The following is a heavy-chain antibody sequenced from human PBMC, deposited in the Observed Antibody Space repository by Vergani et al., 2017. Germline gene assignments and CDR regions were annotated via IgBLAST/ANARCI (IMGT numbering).Heavy chain of an antibody. CDR2: IKQDGSEK. J-gene: IGHJ3*02. V-gene: IGHV3-7*01. CDR1: GFTFSSYW. Sequence: EVQLVESGGGLVQPGGSLRLSCAASGFTFSSYWMSWVRQAPGKGLEWVANIKQDGSEKYYVDSVKGRFTISRDNAKNSLYLQMNSLRAEDTAVYYCARGPYYYDSSGYYDDDAFDIWGQGTMVTVSS. CDR3: ARGPYYYDSSGYYDDDAFDI. D-gene: IGHD3-22*01.